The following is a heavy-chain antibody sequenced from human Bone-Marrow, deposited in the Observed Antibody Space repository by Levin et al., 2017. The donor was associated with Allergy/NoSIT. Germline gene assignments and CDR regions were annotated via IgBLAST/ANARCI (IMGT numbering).Heavy chain of an antibody. Sequence: GGSLRLSCAASGFTFSSYGMHWVRQAPGKGLEWVAVISYDGSNKYYADSVKGRFTISRDNSKNTLYLQMNSLRAEDTAVYYCATDYYDSSGYGPWAFDYWGQGTLVTVSS. J-gene: IGHJ4*02. CDR3: ATDYYDSSGYGPWAFDY. CDR1: GFTFSSYG. V-gene: IGHV3-30*03. D-gene: IGHD3-22*01. CDR2: ISYDGSNK.